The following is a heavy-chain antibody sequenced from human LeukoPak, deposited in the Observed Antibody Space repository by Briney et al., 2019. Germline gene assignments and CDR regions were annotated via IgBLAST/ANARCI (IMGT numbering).Heavy chain of an antibody. V-gene: IGHV1-69*01. CDR1: GGTFSSYA. J-gene: IGHJ6*03. Sequence: SVKVSXKASGGTFSSYAISWVRQAPGQGLEWMGGIIPIFGTANYAQKFQGRVTITADESTSTAYMELSSLRSEDTAVYYCARVGFGEDYYYMDVWGIGTTVTVSS. D-gene: IGHD3-10*01. CDR2: IIPIFGTA. CDR3: ARVGFGEDYYYMDV.